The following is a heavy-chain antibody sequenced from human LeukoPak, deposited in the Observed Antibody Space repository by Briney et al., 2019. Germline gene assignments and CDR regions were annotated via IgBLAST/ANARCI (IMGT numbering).Heavy chain of an antibody. V-gene: IGHV3-64*01. J-gene: IGHJ4*02. CDR1: GFTFSSYA. CDR3: ARRGPVPSLGGWPYYFDY. CDR2: ISSNGGST. D-gene: IGHD6-19*01. Sequence: PGGSLRLSCAASGFTFSSYAMHWVRQAPGKGLEYVSAISSNGGSTYYANSVKGRFTISRDNSKNTLYLQMGSLRAEDMAVYYCARRGPVPSLGGWPYYFDYWGQGTLVTVSS.